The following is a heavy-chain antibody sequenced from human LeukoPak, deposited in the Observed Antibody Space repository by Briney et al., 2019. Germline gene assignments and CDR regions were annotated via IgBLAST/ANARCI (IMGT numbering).Heavy chain of an antibody. D-gene: IGHD2-2*01. V-gene: IGHV1-69*13. CDR1: GGTFIRYA. J-gene: IGHJ4*02. CDR2: IIPIFGTA. CDR3: ARDLYGDCSSTSCPLDY. Sequence: GASVKGSCKACGGTFIRYAMSGVRQAPGQGLEWMGGIIPIFGTANHAQKCQGRVTITADQSTSTAYMEQSSLRSEDTAVYYCARDLYGDCSSTSCPLDYWGQGTLVTVSS.